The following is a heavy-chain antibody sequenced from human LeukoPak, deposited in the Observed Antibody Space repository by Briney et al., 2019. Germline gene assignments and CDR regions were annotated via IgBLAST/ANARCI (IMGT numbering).Heavy chain of an antibody. CDR1: GFTFSSYA. D-gene: IGHD3-22*01. J-gene: IGHJ4*02. V-gene: IGHV3-66*04. Sequence: GGSLRLSCAASGFTFSSYAMSWVRQAPGKGLEWVSVIYSGGSTYYADSVKGRFTISRDNSRNTLYLQMNSLRAEDTAVYYCARPSYYYDSSGSDYWGQGTPVTVSS. CDR3: ARPSYYYDSSGSDY. CDR2: IYSGGST.